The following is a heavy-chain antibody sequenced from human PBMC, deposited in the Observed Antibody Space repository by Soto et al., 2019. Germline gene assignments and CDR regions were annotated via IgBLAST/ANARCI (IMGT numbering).Heavy chain of an antibody. CDR3: AASCVGCGGFNYYGMDV. V-gene: IGHV4-31*03. D-gene: IGHD2-21*01. J-gene: IGHJ6*02. CDR1: GGSISSGGYY. Sequence: QVQLQESGPGLVKPSQTLSLTCTVSGGSISSGGYYWSWIRQHPGKGLEWIGYIYYSGSTYYNPSLKCRVTISVDTSKNQFSLKLSSVTAADTAGYYCAASCVGCGGFNYYGMDVWGQGTTVTVSS. CDR2: IYYSGST.